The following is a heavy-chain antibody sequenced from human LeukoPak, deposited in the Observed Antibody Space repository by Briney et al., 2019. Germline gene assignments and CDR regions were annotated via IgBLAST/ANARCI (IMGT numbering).Heavy chain of an antibody. D-gene: IGHD3-22*01. V-gene: IGHV3-7*01. CDR1: GFTFSSYW. Sequence: QTGGSLRLSCAASGFTFSSYWMSWVRQAPGKGLEWVANIKQDGSEKYYVDSVKGRFTISRDNAKNSLYLQMNSLRAEDTAVYYCARDRYYDSSGYLDYWGQGTLVTVSS. CDR3: ARDRYYDSSGYLDY. J-gene: IGHJ4*02. CDR2: IKQDGSEK.